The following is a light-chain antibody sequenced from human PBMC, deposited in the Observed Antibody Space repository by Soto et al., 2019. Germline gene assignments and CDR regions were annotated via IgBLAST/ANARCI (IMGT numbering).Light chain of an antibody. J-gene: IGLJ1*01. V-gene: IGLV1-44*01. CDR2: IND. Sequence: QSVLTQPPSASGTPGQRITISCPGSSSNIGDNPVNWYQQLPGAAPKLLIYINDQRPSGVPDRFSGSKSGTSASLAISGLQNEDEADYYCAAWDDRLNALFGTGTKVTVL. CDR1: SSNIGDNP. CDR3: AAWDDRLNAL.